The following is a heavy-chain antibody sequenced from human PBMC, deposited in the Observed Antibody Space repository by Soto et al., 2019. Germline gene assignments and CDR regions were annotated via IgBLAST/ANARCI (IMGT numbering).Heavy chain of an antibody. CDR3: AGGQDNRVVNFDY. V-gene: IGHV3-11*05. CDR2: ITSSSSYT. Sequence: QVQLVQSGGGLVKSGGSLRLSCAASGSTFSDYYMSWIRQAPGKGLEWLSYITSSSSYTNYADSVKGRFTISRDNAKNSLYLQMNSLRVEDTAVYYCAGGQDNRVVNFDYWSQGTLVTVSS. J-gene: IGHJ4*02. CDR1: GSTFSDYY. D-gene: IGHD2-8*01.